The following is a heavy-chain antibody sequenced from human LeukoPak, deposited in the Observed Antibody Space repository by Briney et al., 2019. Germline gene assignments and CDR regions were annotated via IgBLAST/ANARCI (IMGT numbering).Heavy chain of an antibody. Sequence: ASVKVSCKASGYAFTSYGISWVRQAPGQGLEWMGWISAYNGNTNYAQKLQGRVTMTTDTSTSTAHMELRSLRSDDTAVYYCARDLKRGYSSGRYSWGTGPSNDYWGQGTLATVSS. J-gene: IGHJ4*02. CDR2: ISAYNGNT. CDR3: ARDLKRGYSSGRYSWGTGPSNDY. V-gene: IGHV1-18*01. D-gene: IGHD6-19*01. CDR1: GYAFTSYG.